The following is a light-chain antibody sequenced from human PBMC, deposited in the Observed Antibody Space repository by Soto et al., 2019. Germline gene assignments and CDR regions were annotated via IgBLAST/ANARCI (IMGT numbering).Light chain of an antibody. Sequence: EIVMTQSPATLSVSPGERATLSWRASQSVTTNMAWYQQKPGQAPRLLIYDASNRATGIPARFSGSGSGTDFTLTISSLEPEDFAVYYCQQRSNWPPITFGQGTRLEIK. V-gene: IGKV3-11*01. CDR2: DAS. J-gene: IGKJ5*01. CDR3: QQRSNWPPIT. CDR1: QSVTTN.